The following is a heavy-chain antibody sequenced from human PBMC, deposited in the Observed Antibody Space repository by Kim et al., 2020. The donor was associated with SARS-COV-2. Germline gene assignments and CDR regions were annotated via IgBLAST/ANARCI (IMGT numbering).Heavy chain of an antibody. J-gene: IGHJ5*02. CDR2: IIPILGIA. CDR1: GGTFSSYA. V-gene: IGHV1-69*04. CDR3: ARDLALLRGFRIAAGWFDP. D-gene: IGHD6-13*01. Sequence: SVKVSCKASGGTFSSYAISWVRQAPGQGLEWMGRIIPILGIANYAQKFQGRVTITADKSTSTAYMELSSLRSEDTAVYYCARDLALLRGFRIAAGWFDPWGQGTLVTASS.